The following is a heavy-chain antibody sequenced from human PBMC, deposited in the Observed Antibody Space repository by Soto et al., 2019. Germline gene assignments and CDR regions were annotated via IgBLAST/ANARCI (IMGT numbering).Heavy chain of an antibody. CDR3: ATTGMGITLYYYYHGMDV. CDR1: GFTVSTHY. D-gene: IGHD3-10*01. CDR2: MFYGGST. J-gene: IGHJ6*02. V-gene: IGHV3-66*01. Sequence: EVQLVESGGGLVQPGGSLRLSCAASGFTVSTHYMTWVRQAPGTGLEWVSVMFYGGSTYYADSVKGRFTISRDDSENTLYLQMNSLRAEDTAVYYCATTGMGITLYYYYHGMDVWGQGTTVTVSS.